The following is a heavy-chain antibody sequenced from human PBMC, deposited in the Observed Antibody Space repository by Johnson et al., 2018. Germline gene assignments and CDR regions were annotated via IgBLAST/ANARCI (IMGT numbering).Heavy chain of an antibody. V-gene: IGHV3-9*01. Sequence: VQLVQSGGGLVQPGRSLRLSCAASGFTFDDYAMHWLRQAPGKGLEWVSGIGWNSGSIGYADSVKGRFTISRDNGKNSLFLQMNSLRAEDTALYYCAKDDGSSSAAYGMDVWGHGTEVTVSS. CDR3: AKDDGSSSAAYGMDV. CDR2: IGWNSGSI. J-gene: IGHJ6*02. CDR1: GFTFDDYA. D-gene: IGHD6-6*01.